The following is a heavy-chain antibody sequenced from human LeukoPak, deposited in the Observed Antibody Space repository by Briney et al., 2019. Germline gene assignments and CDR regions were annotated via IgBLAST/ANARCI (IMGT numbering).Heavy chain of an antibody. V-gene: IGHV1-18*04. CDR3: AVRIAGSLFDY. J-gene: IGHJ4*02. CDR1: GYTFTGYY. D-gene: IGHD6-13*01. CDR2: ISAYNGNT. Sequence: ASVKVSCKASGYTFTGYYMHWVRQAPGQGLEWMGWISAYNGNTNYAQKLQGRVTMTTDTSTSTAYMELRSLRSDDTAVYCCAVRIAGSLFDYWGQGTLVTVSS.